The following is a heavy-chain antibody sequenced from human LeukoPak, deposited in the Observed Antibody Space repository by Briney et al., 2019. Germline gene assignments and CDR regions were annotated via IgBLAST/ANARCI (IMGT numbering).Heavy chain of an antibody. Sequence: SETLSLTCAVYGGSFSGYYWSWIRQPPGKGLEWLGEINHSGSTNYNPSLKSRVTISVDTSKNQFSLKLSSVTAADTAVYYCARVTQLWPGGVFDYWGQGTLVTVSS. CDR2: INHSGST. V-gene: IGHV4-34*01. CDR3: ARVTQLWPGGVFDY. CDR1: GGSFSGYY. J-gene: IGHJ4*02. D-gene: IGHD5-18*01.